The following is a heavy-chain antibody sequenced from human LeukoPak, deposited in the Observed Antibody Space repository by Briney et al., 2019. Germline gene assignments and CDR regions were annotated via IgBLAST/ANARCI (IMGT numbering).Heavy chain of an antibody. J-gene: IGHJ4*02. CDR3: ARGGTYYDFWSGYYFKY. D-gene: IGHD3-3*01. V-gene: IGHV1-46*01. CDR1: GYTFTSYY. Sequence: ASVKVSCKASGYTFTSYYMHWVRQAPGQGLECMGIINPSGGSTSYAQKFQGRVTMTRDMSTSTVYMELSSLRSEDTAVYYCARGGTYYDFWSGYYFKYWGQGTLVTVSS. CDR2: INPSGGST.